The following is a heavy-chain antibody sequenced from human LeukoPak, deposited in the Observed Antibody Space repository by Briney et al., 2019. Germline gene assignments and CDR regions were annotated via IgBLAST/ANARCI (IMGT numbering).Heavy chain of an antibody. J-gene: IGHJ5*02. Sequence: SETLSLTCAVYGGTFSGYYWSWIRQPPGKGLEWIGEINHSGSTNYNPSLKSRVTISVDTSKNQFSLKLSSVTAADTAVYYCASKSEMATIETWGQGTLVTVSS. CDR2: INHSGST. CDR3: ASKSEMATIET. CDR1: GGTFSGYY. V-gene: IGHV4-34*01. D-gene: IGHD5-24*01.